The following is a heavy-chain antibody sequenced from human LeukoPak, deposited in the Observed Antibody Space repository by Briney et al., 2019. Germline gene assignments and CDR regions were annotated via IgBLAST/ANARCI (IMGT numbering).Heavy chain of an antibody. V-gene: IGHV1-69*13. CDR3: ARGLLGKDSSGYYYPHQRYCYYMDV. D-gene: IGHD3-22*01. CDR2: IIPIFGTA. Sequence: SVKVSCKASGYTFTGYYMHWVRQAPGQGLEWMGGIIPIFGTANYAQKFQGRVTITADESTSTAYMELSSLRSEDTAVYYCARGLLGKDSSGYYYPHQRYCYYMDVWGKGTTVTISS. CDR1: GYTFTGYY. J-gene: IGHJ6*03.